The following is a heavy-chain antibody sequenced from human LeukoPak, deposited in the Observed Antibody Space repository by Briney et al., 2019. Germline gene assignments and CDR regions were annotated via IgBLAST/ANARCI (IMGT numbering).Heavy chain of an antibody. J-gene: IGHJ4*02. CDR2: ISYDGSNK. CDR3: AKDRWRTTYNFDY. D-gene: IGHD4-17*01. Sequence: TGGSLRPSCAASGFTFSSYGMHWVRQAPGKGLEWVAVISYDGSNKYCADSVKGRFTISRDNSKNTLYLQMNSLRAEDTAVYYCAKDRWRTTYNFDYWGQGTLVTVSS. V-gene: IGHV3-30*18. CDR1: GFTFSSYG.